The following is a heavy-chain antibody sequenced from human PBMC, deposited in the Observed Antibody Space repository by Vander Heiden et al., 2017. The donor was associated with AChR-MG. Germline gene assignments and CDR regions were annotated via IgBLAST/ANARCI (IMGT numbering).Heavy chain of an antibody. CDR3: ARDQGWYRSLGFDY. J-gene: IGHJ4*02. Sequence: QVQLVESGGGVVQPGRSLRLSCAAFGFTFSSYGMHWVRQAPGKGLEWVAVIWYDGSNKYYADSVKGRFTISRDNSKNTLYLQMNSLRAEDTAVYYCARDQGWYRSLGFDYWGQGTLVTVSS. D-gene: IGHD6-19*01. V-gene: IGHV3-33*01. CDR1: GFTFSSYG. CDR2: IWYDGSNK.